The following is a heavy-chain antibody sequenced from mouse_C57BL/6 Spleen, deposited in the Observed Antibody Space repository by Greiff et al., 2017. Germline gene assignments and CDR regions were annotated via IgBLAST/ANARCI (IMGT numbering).Heavy chain of an antibody. CDR1: GYTFTSYG. Sequence: VQLQESGAELARPGASVKLSCKASGYTFTSYGISWVKQRTGQGLEWIGEIYPRSGNTYYNEKFKGKATLTADKSSSTAYMELRSLTSEDSAVYFCARGDSSGYEAMDYWGQGTSVTVSS. J-gene: IGHJ4*01. D-gene: IGHD3-2*02. V-gene: IGHV1-81*01. CDR3: ARGDSSGYEAMDY. CDR2: IYPRSGNT.